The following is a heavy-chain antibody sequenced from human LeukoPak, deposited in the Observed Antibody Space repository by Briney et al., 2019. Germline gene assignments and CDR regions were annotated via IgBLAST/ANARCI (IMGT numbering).Heavy chain of an antibody. J-gene: IGHJ4*02. V-gene: IGHV3-66*01. CDR1: GFTVSSNY. D-gene: IGHD1-26*01. CDR2: IYSGGST. CDR3: ATTLRIVGATPFDY. Sequence: GGSLRLSCAASGFTVSSNYMSWVRQAPGKGLEWVSVIYSGGSTYYADSVKGRFTISRDNSKNTLYLQMNSLRAEDTAVYYCATTLRIVGATPFDYWGQGTLVTVSS.